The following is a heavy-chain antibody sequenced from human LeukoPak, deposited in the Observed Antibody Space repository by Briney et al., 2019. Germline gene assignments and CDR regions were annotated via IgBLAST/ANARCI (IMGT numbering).Heavy chain of an antibody. J-gene: IGHJ4*02. V-gene: IGHV3-53*01. Sequence: GGSLRLSCAASGFSVSSNYMSWVRQAPGKGLEWVSIIYSGGNIYYADSVKGRFTISRDNSKNTMYLQMNSLRAEDTAVYYCARGGGSGSYYPGDYWGQGTLVTVSS. D-gene: IGHD3-10*01. CDR3: ARGGGSGSYYPGDY. CDR1: GFSVSSNY. CDR2: IYSGGNI.